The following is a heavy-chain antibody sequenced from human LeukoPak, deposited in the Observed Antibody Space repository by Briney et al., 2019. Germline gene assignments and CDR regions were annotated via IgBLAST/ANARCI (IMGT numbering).Heavy chain of an antibody. J-gene: IGHJ4*02. V-gene: IGHV3-21*01. CDR3: ARDPRGYSHGSHFDY. D-gene: IGHD5-18*01. CDR1: GFTFSSYS. Sequence: GGSLRLSCAASGFTFSSYSMNWVRQAPGKGLEWVSSISSSSSYIYYADSVKGRFTISRDNAKNSLYQQMNSLRAEDTAVYYCARDPRGYSHGSHFDYWGQGTLVTVSS. CDR2: ISSSSSYI.